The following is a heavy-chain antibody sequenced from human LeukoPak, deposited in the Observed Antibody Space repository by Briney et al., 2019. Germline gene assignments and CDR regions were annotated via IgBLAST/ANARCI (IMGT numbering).Heavy chain of an antibody. V-gene: IGHV3-48*04. CDR3: AKSPLEESRPYYFDY. CDR2: ISSSSSTI. Sequence: GGSLRLSCAASGFTFSSYSMNWVRQAPGKGLEWVSYISSSSSTIYYADSVKGRFTISRDNAKNSLYLQMNSLRAEDTAVYYCAKSPLEESRPYYFDYWGQGTLVTVSS. CDR1: GFTFSSYS. J-gene: IGHJ4*02. D-gene: IGHD3-10*01.